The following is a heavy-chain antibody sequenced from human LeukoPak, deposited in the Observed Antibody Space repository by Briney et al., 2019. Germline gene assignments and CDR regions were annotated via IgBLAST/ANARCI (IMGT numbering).Heavy chain of an antibody. Sequence: KASETLSLTCTVSGGAISSGAYYWSWIRQHPGKGLEWIGHIYYSGTTDYNPSLKSRVTISLDTSKSQFSLKLSSVTAADTAVYYCAREIVGGSLGWFDPWGQGTLVTVSS. CDR2: IYYSGTT. V-gene: IGHV4-31*03. CDR1: GGAISSGAYY. J-gene: IGHJ5*02. CDR3: AREIVGGSLGWFDP. D-gene: IGHD3-16*02.